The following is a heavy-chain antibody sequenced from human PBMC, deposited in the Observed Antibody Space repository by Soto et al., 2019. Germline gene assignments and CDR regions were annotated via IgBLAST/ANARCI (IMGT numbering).Heavy chain of an antibody. Sequence: QVQLVQSGAEVKKPGASVKVSCKASGYTFTSYHITWVRQAPGQGLEWMGWISAYNGNTNYAQKPXGRVTMTPAPSTSTAYMELRSPRSDDTAAYYCARDSPPPREWGQGTLVTVSS. J-gene: IGHJ4*02. V-gene: IGHV1-18*01. CDR3: ARDSPPPRE. CDR2: ISAYNGNT. CDR1: GYTFTSYH.